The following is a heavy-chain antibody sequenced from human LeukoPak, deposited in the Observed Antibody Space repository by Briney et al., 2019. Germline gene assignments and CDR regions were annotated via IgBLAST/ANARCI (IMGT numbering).Heavy chain of an antibody. Sequence: ASVKVSYKASGGTFSSYAISWVRQAPGQGLEWMGGIIPIFGTANYAQKFQGGVTITADESTSTAYMELSSLRSEDTAVYYCARDAPDIVVVPAATGWWFATAYYYYGMDVWGQGTTVTVSS. V-gene: IGHV1-69*13. CDR3: ARDAPDIVVVPAATGWWFATAYYYYGMDV. D-gene: IGHD2-2*01. CDR2: IIPIFGTA. J-gene: IGHJ6*02. CDR1: GGTFSSYA.